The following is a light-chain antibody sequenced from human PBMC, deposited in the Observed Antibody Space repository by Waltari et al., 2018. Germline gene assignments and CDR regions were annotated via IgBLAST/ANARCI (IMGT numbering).Light chain of an antibody. V-gene: IGKV1-39*01. CDR3: QQSDDTPYT. CDR1: QNINSF. Sequence: DIQMTQSPSSLSASVGDRVTVTCRASQNINSFLNWYQQILGKPPKLLIFAASRLQRGVPSRFSGSGSGTDVTLTISSLQPEDFATYYCQQSDDTPYTFGQGTKLQIK. CDR2: AAS. J-gene: IGKJ2*01.